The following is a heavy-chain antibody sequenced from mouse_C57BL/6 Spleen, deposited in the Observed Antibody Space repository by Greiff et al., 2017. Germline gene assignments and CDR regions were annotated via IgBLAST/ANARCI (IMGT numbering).Heavy chain of an antibody. CDR1: GYTFTSYW. J-gene: IGHJ4*01. V-gene: IGHV1-72*01. CDR2: IDPNSGGT. D-gene: IGHD1-1*01. CDR3: ARSSITTVVATDYYAMDY. Sequence: VQLQQSGAELVKPGASVKLSCKASGYTFTSYWMHWVKQRPGRGLEWIGRIDPNSGGTKYNEKFKSKATLTVDKPSSTAYMQLSSLTSEDSAVYYCARSSITTVVATDYYAMDYWGQGTSVTVSS.